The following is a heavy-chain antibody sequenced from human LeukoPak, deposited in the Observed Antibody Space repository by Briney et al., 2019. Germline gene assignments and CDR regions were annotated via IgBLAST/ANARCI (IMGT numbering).Heavy chain of an antibody. V-gene: IGHV4-61*05. J-gene: IGHJ6*03. CDR2: IYYSGST. CDR1: GGSISSSSYY. D-gene: IGHD3-3*02. CDR3: ARAFYPGYYSYMAV. Sequence: SETLSLTCTVSGGSISSSSYYWGWIRQPPGKGLEWIGYIYYSGSTNYNPSLKSRVTISVDTSKNQFSLKLSSVTAADTAVYYCARAFYPGYYSYMAVWGKGTTVTVSS.